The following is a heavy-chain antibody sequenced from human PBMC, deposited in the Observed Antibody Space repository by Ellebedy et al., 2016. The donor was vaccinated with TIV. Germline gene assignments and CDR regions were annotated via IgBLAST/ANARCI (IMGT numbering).Heavy chain of an antibody. CDR2: IYPGDSDT. CDR3: ARRQFPAAMEDGAFDI. V-gene: IGHV5-51*01. CDR1: GYSFTSYW. J-gene: IGHJ3*02. D-gene: IGHD2-2*01. Sequence: GESLKISCKGSGYSFTSYWIGWVRQMPGKGLEWMGIIYPGDSDTRYSPSFQGQVTISADKSISTAYLQWSSLKASDTAMYYCARRQFPAAMEDGAFDIWGQGTMVTVSS.